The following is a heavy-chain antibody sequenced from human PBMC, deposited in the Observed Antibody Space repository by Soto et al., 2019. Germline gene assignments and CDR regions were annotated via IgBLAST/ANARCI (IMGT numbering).Heavy chain of an antibody. Sequence: PSETLSLTCAVYGGSFSGYYWSWIRQPPGKGLEWIGEINHSGSTNYNPSLKSRVTISVDTSKNQFSLKLSSVTAADTAVYYCAKTTVTTQSRVFDYWGQGTLVTVSS. CDR1: GGSFSGYY. D-gene: IGHD4-17*01. CDR3: AKTTVTTQSRVFDY. J-gene: IGHJ4*02. V-gene: IGHV4-34*01. CDR2: INHSGST.